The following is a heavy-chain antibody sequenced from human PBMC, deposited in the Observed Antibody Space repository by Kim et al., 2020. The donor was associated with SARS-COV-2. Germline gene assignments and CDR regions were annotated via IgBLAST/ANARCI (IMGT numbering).Heavy chain of an antibody. D-gene: IGHD4-17*01. J-gene: IGHJ4*02. Sequence: ASVKVSCKAAGYTFTSYYMHWVRQAPGQGLEGMGIINLRGGSTSYAQKFQGRVTMTRDTSTSTVYMELSSLRSEETDVYYCARDHDYGDYFVYWGQGTLV. V-gene: IGHV1-46*01. CDR2: INLRGGST. CDR3: ARDHDYGDYFVY. CDR1: GYTFTSYY.